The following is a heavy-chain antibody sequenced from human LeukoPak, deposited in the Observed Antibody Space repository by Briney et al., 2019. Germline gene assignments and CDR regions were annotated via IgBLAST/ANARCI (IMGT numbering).Heavy chain of an antibody. J-gene: IGHJ6*03. D-gene: IGHD6-13*01. CDR2: ISSSGSTI. Sequence: GGSLRLSCAASGFTFSGYYMSWIRQAPGKGLEWVSYISSSGSTIYYADSVKGRFTISRDNAKNSLYLQMNSLRAEDTAVYYCASIAAAYPDYYYYYYMDVWGKGTTVTISS. CDR3: ASIAAAYPDYYYYYYMDV. CDR1: GFTFSGYY. V-gene: IGHV3-11*04.